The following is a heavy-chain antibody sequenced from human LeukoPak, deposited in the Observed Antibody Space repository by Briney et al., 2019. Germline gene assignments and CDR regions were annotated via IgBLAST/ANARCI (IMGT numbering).Heavy chain of an antibody. CDR3: ARVRSIFGVVITKDDAFDI. V-gene: IGHV4-4*07. D-gene: IGHD3-3*01. CDR1: GGSISSYY. Sequence: SETLSLTCTVSGGSISSYYWSWIRQPAGKGLEWIGRIYTSGSTNYNPSLKSRVTMSVDTSKNQFSLKLSSVTAADTAVYYCARVRSIFGVVITKDDAFDIWGQGTMVTVSS. J-gene: IGHJ3*02. CDR2: IYTSGST.